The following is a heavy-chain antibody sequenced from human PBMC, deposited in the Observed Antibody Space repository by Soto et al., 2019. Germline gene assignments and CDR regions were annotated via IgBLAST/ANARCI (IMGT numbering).Heavy chain of an antibody. D-gene: IGHD3-22*01. CDR2: INPIFGTT. V-gene: IGHV1-69*06. J-gene: IGHJ6*02. CDR1: GGTFSTHA. Sequence: QEQLVQSGAEVKKPGSSVKVSCKASGGTFSTHAITWVRQAPGQGLEWMGGINPIFGTTNYAQKFQGRLTITADKSTTTAYMELSSLRSDDTAVYYCARDRDYYYDNSDKYHYHYGMDVWGQGTTVTVSS. CDR3: ARDRDYYYDNSDKYHYHYGMDV.